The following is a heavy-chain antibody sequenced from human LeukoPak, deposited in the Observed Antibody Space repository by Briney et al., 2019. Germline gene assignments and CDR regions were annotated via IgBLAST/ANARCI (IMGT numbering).Heavy chain of an antibody. D-gene: IGHD4-17*01. CDR1: GGSFSGYY. J-gene: IGHJ6*03. Sequence: PSETLSLTCAVYGGSFSGYYWSWLRQPPGKGLEWIGEINHSGSTNYNPSLKSPVTISVDTSKNQFSLKLSSVTAADTAVYYCARGVTTRYYYYYMDVWGKGTTVTVSS. CDR3: ARGVTTRYYYYYMDV. CDR2: INHSGST. V-gene: IGHV4-34*01.